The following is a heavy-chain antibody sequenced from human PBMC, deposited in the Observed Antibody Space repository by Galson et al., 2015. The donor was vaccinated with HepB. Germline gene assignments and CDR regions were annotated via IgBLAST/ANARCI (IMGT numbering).Heavy chain of an antibody. V-gene: IGHV3-21*01. CDR3: ARAPYGDPYYFDY. D-gene: IGHD4-17*01. Sequence: SLRLSCAAHGFTYDSHNMHWVRQAPGKGLEWVSSITSSSDYISYAASVKGRSTISRDNAKSSLYLHIDSLGAEDTAIYYCARAPYGDPYYFDYWGQGTLVTVSS. CDR1: GFTYDSHN. J-gene: IGHJ4*02. CDR2: ITSSSDYI.